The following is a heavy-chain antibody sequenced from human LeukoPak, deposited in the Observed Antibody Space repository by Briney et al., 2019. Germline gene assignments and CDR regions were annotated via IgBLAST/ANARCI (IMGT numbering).Heavy chain of an antibody. V-gene: IGHV1-69*04. CDR3: ARSLGGHYYDSSGYYYQPNYYYYGMVV. CDR1: GGTFSSYA. D-gene: IGHD3-22*01. J-gene: IGHJ6*02. CDR2: ISPILGIA. Sequence: ASVKVSCKASGGTFSSYAISWVRQAPGQGLEWMGRISPILGIANYAQKFQGRVTITADKSTSTAYMELSSLRSEDTAVYYCARSLGGHYYDSSGYYYQPNYYYYGMVVWGQGTTVTVSS.